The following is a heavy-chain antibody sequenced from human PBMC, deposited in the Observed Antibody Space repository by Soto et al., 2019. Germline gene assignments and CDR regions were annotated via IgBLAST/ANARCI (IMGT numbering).Heavy chain of an antibody. Sequence: SETLSLTCTVSGYSIISGYYWGWIRQPPGKGLEWIGNIYHSGSTYDNPSLKSRVTISVDTSKNQFSLKLSSVTAADTAVYYCARNNGGDFSLDCWGQGTLVTVSS. D-gene: IGHD2-21*02. CDR1: GYSIISGYY. J-gene: IGHJ4*02. V-gene: IGHV4-38-2*02. CDR2: IYHSGST. CDR3: ARNNGGDFSLDC.